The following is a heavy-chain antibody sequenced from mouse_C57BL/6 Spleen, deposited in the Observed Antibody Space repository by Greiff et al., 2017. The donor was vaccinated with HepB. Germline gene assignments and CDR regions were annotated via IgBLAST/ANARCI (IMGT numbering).Heavy chain of an antibody. CDR2: IWRGGST. J-gene: IGHJ1*03. Sequence: QVHVKQSGPGLVQPSQSLSITCTVSGFSLTSYGVHWVRQSPGKGLEWLGVIWRGGSTDYNAAFMSRLSITKDNSKSQVFFKMNSLQADDTAIYYCAKDDYYGSSYEGYWYFDVWGTGTTVTVSS. V-gene: IGHV2-5*01. CDR1: GFSLTSYG. D-gene: IGHD1-1*01. CDR3: AKDDYYGSSYEGYWYFDV.